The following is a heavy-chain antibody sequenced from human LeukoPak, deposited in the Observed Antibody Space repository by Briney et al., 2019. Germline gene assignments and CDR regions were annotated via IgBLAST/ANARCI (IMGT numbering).Heavy chain of an antibody. J-gene: IGHJ6*02. CDR2: IYYSGST. D-gene: IGHD3-3*01. CDR1: GGSISSYY. V-gene: IGHV4-59*08. CDR3: ARLASDFWSGYYSPYYYGMDV. Sequence: SETLSLTCTVSGGSISSYYWSWIRQPPGKGLEWIGYIYYSGSTNYNPSLKSRVTISVDTSKNQFSLKLSSATAADTAVYYCARLASDFWSGYYSPYYYGMDVWGQGTTVTVSS.